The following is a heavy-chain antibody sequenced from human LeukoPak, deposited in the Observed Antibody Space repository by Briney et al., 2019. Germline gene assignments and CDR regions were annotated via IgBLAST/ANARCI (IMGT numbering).Heavy chain of an antibody. CDR3: AKAPHFIAVAGTNCYFDY. CDR2: MSDSGGST. D-gene: IGHD6-19*01. Sequence: GGSLRLSCAASGFTFSSYAMSWARQAPGKGLEWVSAMSDSGGSTYYADSVKGRFTISRDNSKNTLYLQMNSLRAEDTAVYYCAKAPHFIAVAGTNCYFDYWGQGTLVTVSS. V-gene: IGHV3-23*01. J-gene: IGHJ4*02. CDR1: GFTFSSYA.